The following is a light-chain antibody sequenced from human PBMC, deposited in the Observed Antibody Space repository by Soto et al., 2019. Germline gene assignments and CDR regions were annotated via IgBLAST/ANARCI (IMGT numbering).Light chain of an antibody. J-gene: IGLJ1*01. Sequence: QSALPQPASVSGSPGQSITISCAGISNDFGGYNYVSWYQQHPGRVPKLLIYDDSNRPSGVSNRFSGSKSGNTASLTISGLQAEDEADYYCASYTYTSPYVFGIGTKLTVL. CDR1: SNDFGGYNY. CDR3: ASYTYTSPYV. V-gene: IGLV2-14*03. CDR2: DDS.